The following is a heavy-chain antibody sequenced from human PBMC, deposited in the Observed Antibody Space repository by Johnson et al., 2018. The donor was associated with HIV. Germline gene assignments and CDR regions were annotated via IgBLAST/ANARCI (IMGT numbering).Heavy chain of an antibody. D-gene: IGHD2-2*01. CDR1: GFTFSSYG. CDR2: IRYDGSHK. Sequence: QVQLVESGGGVVQPGRSLRLSCAASGFTFSSYGMHWVRQAPGKGLEWVAFIRYDGSHKYYVDSVKGRFTISRDNSKNTLYLQMNSLRAEDTAVYYCAKVVRRDLDAFDIWGQGTMVTVSS. V-gene: IGHV3-30*02. J-gene: IGHJ3*02. CDR3: AKVVRRDLDAFDI.